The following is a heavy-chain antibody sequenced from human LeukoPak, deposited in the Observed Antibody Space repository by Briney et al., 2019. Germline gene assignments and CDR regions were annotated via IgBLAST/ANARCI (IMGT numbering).Heavy chain of an antibody. CDR3: ARGIAVAGTSGGFSVEKDY. D-gene: IGHD6-19*01. Sequence: SETLSLTCTVSGGSISTSNYYWGWIRQPPGKGLEWIGNIFYSGSTYYSPSLKSRVTISLDTSKNQFSLKLSSVTAADTAVYYCARGIAVAGTSGGFSVEKDYWGQGTLVTVSS. CDR2: IFYSGST. V-gene: IGHV4-39*07. CDR1: GGSISTSNYY. J-gene: IGHJ4*02.